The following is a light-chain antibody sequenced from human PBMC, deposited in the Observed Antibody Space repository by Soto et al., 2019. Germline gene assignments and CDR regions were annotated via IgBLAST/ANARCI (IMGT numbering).Light chain of an antibody. CDR2: GAS. J-gene: IGKJ5*01. CDR1: QSVATN. Sequence: EIVMTQSPATLSVSPGERATLSRRASQSVATNLAWYQQKPGQPPRLLIYGASTRATGIPARFSGSGSGTEFTLTISSLQSEDFAVYYCQQRSSWPPTFGQGTRLEIK. V-gene: IGKV3-15*01. CDR3: QQRSSWPPT.